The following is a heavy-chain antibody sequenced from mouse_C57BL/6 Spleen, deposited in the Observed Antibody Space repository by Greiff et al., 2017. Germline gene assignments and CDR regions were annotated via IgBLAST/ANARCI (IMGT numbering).Heavy chain of an antibody. J-gene: IGHJ1*03. CDR1: GYTFTSYW. CDR3: ALYDYDLWYFDV. CDR2: INPSNGGT. Sequence: VQLQQSGTELVKPGASVKLSCKASGYTFTSYWMHWVKQRPGQGLEWIGNINPSNGGTNYNEKFKSKATLTVDKSSSTAYMQLSSLTSEDSAVYYCALYDYDLWYFDVWGTGTTVTVSS. V-gene: IGHV1-53*01. D-gene: IGHD2-4*01.